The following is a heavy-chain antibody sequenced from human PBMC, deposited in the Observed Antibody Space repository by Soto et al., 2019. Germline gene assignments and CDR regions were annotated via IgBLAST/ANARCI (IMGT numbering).Heavy chain of an antibody. Sequence: QLQLQESGPGLVKPSETLSLTCTVSGGSISSSVQYWGWIRQPPGKGLEWIGTIHYGGSTYYNPSLKRRLTISVDTSKTQFSLNLGSVTAADSAVYFCAGQLGYYDYWGQGTLVTVSS. CDR3: AGQLGYYDY. J-gene: IGHJ4*02. CDR2: IHYGGST. D-gene: IGHD3-16*01. CDR1: GGSISSSVQY. V-gene: IGHV4-39*01.